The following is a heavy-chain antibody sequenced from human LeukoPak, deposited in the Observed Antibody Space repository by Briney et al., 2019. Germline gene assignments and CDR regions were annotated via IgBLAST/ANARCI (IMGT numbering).Heavy chain of an antibody. Sequence: GASVKVSCKASGYTFTGYYMHWVRQAPGQGLEWMGWINPNSGGTNYAQKFQGRVTMTRDTSISTAYMGLSRLRSDDTAVYYCASAIGRYYGSGSYYYWGQGTLVTVSS. CDR1: GYTFTGYY. CDR3: ASAIGRYYGSGSYYY. CDR2: INPNSGGT. D-gene: IGHD3-10*01. V-gene: IGHV1-2*02. J-gene: IGHJ4*02.